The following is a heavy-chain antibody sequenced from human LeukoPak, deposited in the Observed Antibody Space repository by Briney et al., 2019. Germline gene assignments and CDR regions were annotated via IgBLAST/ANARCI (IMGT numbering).Heavy chain of an antibody. D-gene: IGHD3-3*01. CDR1: GGSISSGGHY. CDR2: IYYSGST. Sequence: SETLSLTCTVSGGSISSGGHYWSWIRQHPGKGLEWIGYIYYSGSTYYNPSLKSRVTISVDTSKNQFSLKLSSVTAADTAVYYCAGKNDFWSGFQYWGQGTLVTVSS. J-gene: IGHJ4*02. CDR3: AGKNDFWSGFQY. V-gene: IGHV4-31*03.